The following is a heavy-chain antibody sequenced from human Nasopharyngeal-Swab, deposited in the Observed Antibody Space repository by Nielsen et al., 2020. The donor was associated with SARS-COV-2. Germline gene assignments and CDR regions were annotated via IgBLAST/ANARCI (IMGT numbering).Heavy chain of an antibody. CDR3: AKEKRIAAALDY. CDR1: GFTFSSSW. D-gene: IGHD6-13*01. J-gene: IGHJ4*02. CDR2: INSDGSTI. V-gene: IGHV3-74*01. Sequence: GESLKISCAASGFTFSSSWMHWVRQAPGKGLVWVSRINSDGSTINYADAVKGRFTISRDNAKDTLYLQVNSLRAEDTAVYYCAKEKRIAAALDYWGQGTLVTVSS.